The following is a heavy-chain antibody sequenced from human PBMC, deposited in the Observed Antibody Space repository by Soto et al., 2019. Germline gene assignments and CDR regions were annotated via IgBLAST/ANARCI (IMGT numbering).Heavy chain of an antibody. D-gene: IGHD3-10*01. CDR3: ARRATMVRGPYDY. CDR1: GGSISSYY. J-gene: IGHJ4*02. CDR2: IYYSGST. Sequence: SETLSLTCTVSGGSISSYYWSWIRQPPGKGLEWIGYIYYSGSTNYNPSLKSRVTISVDTSKNQFSLKLSSVTAADTAVYYCARRATMVRGPYDYWGQGTLVTVSS. V-gene: IGHV4-59*08.